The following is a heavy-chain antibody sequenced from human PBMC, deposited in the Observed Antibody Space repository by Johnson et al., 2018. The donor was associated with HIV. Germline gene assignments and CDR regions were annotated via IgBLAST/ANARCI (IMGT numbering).Heavy chain of an antibody. V-gene: IGHV3-15*01. Sequence: LEWVGRLKSRADGGTTDYAVSVKDRFTILRDDSKNTLYLQMSSLRTEDAGVYYCSTEGDAFDIWGQGTMVTVSS. J-gene: IGHJ3*02. CDR2: LKSRADGGTT. CDR3: STEGDAFDI.